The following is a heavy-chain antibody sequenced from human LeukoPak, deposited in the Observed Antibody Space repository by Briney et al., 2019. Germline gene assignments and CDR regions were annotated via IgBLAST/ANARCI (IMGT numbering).Heavy chain of an antibody. CDR3: ARNTTVTDWYFDL. CDR2: IYHSGST. Sequence: SETLSLTCIVSGGAISSSSHYWGWIRQPPGKGLEWIGSIYHSGSTVHNPSLKSRVAISVDTSRNQFSLKLNSVTASDTAVYYCARNTTVTDWYFDLWGRGTLVTVSS. V-gene: IGHV4-39*01. D-gene: IGHD4-17*01. CDR1: GGAISSSSHY. J-gene: IGHJ2*01.